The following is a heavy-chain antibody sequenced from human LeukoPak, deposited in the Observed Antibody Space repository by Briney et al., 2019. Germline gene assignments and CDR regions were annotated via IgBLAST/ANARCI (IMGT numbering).Heavy chain of an antibody. V-gene: IGHV3-64D*06. CDR2: ISSNGGST. J-gene: IGHJ4*02. Sequence: GGSLRLSCSASGFTFSSYTMHWIRQAPGEGMESVSAISSNGGSTYYADSVKGRFTISRDNSKNTLYLQMSSLIVEDTAVYYCVKGGSYGPFDYWGQGTLVTVSS. CDR3: VKGGSYGPFDY. CDR1: GFTFSSYT. D-gene: IGHD3-16*01.